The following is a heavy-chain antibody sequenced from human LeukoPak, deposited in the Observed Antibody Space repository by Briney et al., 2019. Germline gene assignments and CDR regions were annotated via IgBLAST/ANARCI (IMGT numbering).Heavy chain of an antibody. V-gene: IGHV1-2*02. J-gene: IGHJ6*02. D-gene: IGHD2-2*01. CDR3: AREFIVVVPAAAYGMDV. CDR1: GYTFTDYY. Sequence: GASVKVSCKASGYTFTDYYMHWVRQAPGQGFEWMGWINPNDGDTNYAQKFQGRVTMTRDTSISTAHMEVSRLRSDDTAVYYCAREFIVVVPAAAYGMDVWGQGTTVTVSS. CDR2: INPNDGDT.